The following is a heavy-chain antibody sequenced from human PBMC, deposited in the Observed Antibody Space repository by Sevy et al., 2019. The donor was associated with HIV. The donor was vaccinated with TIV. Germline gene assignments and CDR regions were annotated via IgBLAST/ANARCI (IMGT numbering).Heavy chain of an antibody. V-gene: IGHV3-30-3*01. J-gene: IGHJ5*02. D-gene: IGHD3-3*01. Sequence: GGSLRLSCAASGFTFSSYAMHWVRQAPGKGLEWVAVISYDGSNKYYADSVKGRFTISRDNSKNKLYLQMNSLRAEDTAVYYCARDRRGRGRGYDVDWFDPWGQGTLVTVSS. CDR2: ISYDGSNK. CDR3: ARDRRGRGRGYDVDWFDP. CDR1: GFTFSSYA.